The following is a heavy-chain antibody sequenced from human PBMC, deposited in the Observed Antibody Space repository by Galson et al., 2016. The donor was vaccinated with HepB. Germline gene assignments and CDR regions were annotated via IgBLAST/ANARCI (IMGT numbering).Heavy chain of an antibody. CDR2: IKQDGSDK. D-gene: IGHD1-1*01. CDR1: AFSFSTYG. Sequence: SLRLSCAASAFSFSTYGMSWVRQAPGKGLEWVASIKQDGSDKYYLDSVKGRFTISTDNSKNTLYLQMNSLRAEDTAIYYCARGGPHNNYFDYWGQGTLVTVSS. J-gene: IGHJ4*02. CDR3: ARGGPHNNYFDY. V-gene: IGHV3-7*03.